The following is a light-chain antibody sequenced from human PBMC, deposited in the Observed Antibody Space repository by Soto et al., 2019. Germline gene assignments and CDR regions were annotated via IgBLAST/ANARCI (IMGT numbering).Light chain of an antibody. V-gene: IGKV3-20*01. CDR3: QQYGGSPVYI. J-gene: IGKJ2*01. CDR1: QSVSSSY. CDR2: AAS. Sequence: EVVLTQSPGTLSLSPGERATLSCRASQSVSSSYSAWYQQKPGQAPRLLIYAASSRATGIPHRFSGTGSGTDFTLTISRLEPEDFAVYYCQQYGGSPVYIFGQGTRLEIK.